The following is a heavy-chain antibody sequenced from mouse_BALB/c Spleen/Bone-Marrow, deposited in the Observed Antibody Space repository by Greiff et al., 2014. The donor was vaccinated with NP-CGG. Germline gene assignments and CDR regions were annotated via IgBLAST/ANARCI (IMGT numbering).Heavy chain of an antibody. CDR1: GFNIKDYF. CDR2: IDPEIGNT. Sequence: VQLQQSGVELVRPGALVKLSCKASGFNIKDYFMHWVKQRPEQGLEWIGWIDPEIGNTLYDPKFQGKASITADTSSNTAYLQLSSLTAEDTAVYYCARLFGTRDFDYWGQGTTLTVSS. J-gene: IGHJ2*01. V-gene: IGHV14-1*02. CDR3: ARLFGTRDFDY. D-gene: IGHD4-1*01.